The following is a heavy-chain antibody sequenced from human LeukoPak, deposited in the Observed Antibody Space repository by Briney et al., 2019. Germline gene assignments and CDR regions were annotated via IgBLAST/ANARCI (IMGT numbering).Heavy chain of an antibody. CDR2: IYYSGST. CDR1: GGSISSYY. J-gene: IGHJ4*02. Sequence: PSETLSLTCTVSGGSISSYYWSWIRQPPGKGLEWIGYIYYSGSTNYNPSLKSRVTISVDTSKNQFSLKLSSVTAADTAVYYCASTDIVATYFDYWGQGTLVTVSS. D-gene: IGHD5-12*01. CDR3: ASTDIVATYFDY. V-gene: IGHV4-59*01.